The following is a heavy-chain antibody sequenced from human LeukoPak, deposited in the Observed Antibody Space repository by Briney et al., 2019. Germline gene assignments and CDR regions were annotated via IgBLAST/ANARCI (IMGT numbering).Heavy chain of an antibody. D-gene: IGHD2-15*01. CDR2: ISGSGGST. Sequence: PGGSLRLSCAASEFTFTSYELNWVRQAPGKGLEWVSAISGSGGSTYYADSVKGRFTISRDNSKNTLYLQMNSLRAEDTAVYYCAKTPIRYCSGGSCYSTNANYFDHWGQGTLVTVSS. CDR1: EFTFTSYE. CDR3: AKTPIRYCSGGSCYSTNANYFDH. V-gene: IGHV3-23*01. J-gene: IGHJ4*02.